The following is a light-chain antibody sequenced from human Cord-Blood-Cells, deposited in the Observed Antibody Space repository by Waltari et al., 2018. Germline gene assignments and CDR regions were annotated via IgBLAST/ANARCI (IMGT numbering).Light chain of an antibody. CDR1: SGHSSYA. CDR3: QTWGTGIHWV. Sequence: QLVLTQSSSASASLGASVKLTCTLSSGHSSYAIAWYQQQPEKGPRYLMKLNSDGSHSKGDGIPDRFAGSSSGAERYLTISSLQSEDEADYYCQTWGTGIHWVFGGGTKLTVL. CDR2: LNSDGSH. J-gene: IGLJ3*02. V-gene: IGLV4-69*01.